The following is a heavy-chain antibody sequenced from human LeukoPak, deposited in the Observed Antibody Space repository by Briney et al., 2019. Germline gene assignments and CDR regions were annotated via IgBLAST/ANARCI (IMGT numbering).Heavy chain of an antibody. D-gene: IGHD2/OR15-2a*01. V-gene: IGHV3-64D*06. CDR2: ISGSGNGGSI. CDR1: GFVFSIYT. J-gene: IGHJ4*02. Sequence: GGSLRLSCSASGFVFSIYTMYWVRQAPGKGPEYVSTISGSGNGGSIYYADSVKGRFTISRDDSKSIVYLQMNGLRSEDTAVYYCVKDFGRVRGAPDSWGQGTLVTVSS. CDR3: VKDFGRVRGAPDS.